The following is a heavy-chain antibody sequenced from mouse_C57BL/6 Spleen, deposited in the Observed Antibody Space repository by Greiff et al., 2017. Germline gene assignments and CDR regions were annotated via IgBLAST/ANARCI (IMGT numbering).Heavy chain of an antibody. CDR3: ARTSFTTVV. CDR2: IYPRSGNT. CDR1: GYTFTSYG. V-gene: IGHV1-81*01. D-gene: IGHD1-1*01. J-gene: IGHJ2*01. Sequence: VHLVESGAELARPGASVKLSCKASGYTFTSYGISWVKQRTGQGLEWIGEIYPRSGNTYYNEKFKGKATLTADKSSSPGYMELRSLTSEDAAVYFCARTSFTTVVWGQGTTLTVSS.